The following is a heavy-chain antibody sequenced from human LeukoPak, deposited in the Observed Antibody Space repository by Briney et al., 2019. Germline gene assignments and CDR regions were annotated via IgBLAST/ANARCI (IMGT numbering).Heavy chain of an antibody. V-gene: IGHV3-7*05. D-gene: IGHD6-19*01. CDR3: ASGGGWALGSL. J-gene: IGHJ4*02. Sequence: GGSLRLSCAASGFTFSTYLMSWVRQAPGKGLEWVANMKQDGSEKYYVDSVKGRFTISRDNAKNSLYLQMNSLRAEDTAVYYCASGGGWALGSLWGQGTLVTVSS. CDR1: GFTFSTYL. CDR2: MKQDGSEK.